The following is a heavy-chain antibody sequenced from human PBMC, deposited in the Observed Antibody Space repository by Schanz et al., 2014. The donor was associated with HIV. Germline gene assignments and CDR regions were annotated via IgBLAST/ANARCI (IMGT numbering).Heavy chain of an antibody. CDR2: IWNDGNKK. V-gene: IGHV3-33*01. Sequence: QLRLVESGGGVVRPGTSLRLSCAASGFTFSDHGMHWVRQAPGKGLEGVAVIWNDGNKKYYVDSVKGRFTISRDNSKNTLFLQMNSLKGEDTAVYYCARVNDKGWGYCSSTSCLFWYFDLWGRGTLVTVSS. CDR1: GFTFSDHG. J-gene: IGHJ2*01. D-gene: IGHD2-2*01. CDR3: ARVNDKGWGYCSSTSCLFWYFDL.